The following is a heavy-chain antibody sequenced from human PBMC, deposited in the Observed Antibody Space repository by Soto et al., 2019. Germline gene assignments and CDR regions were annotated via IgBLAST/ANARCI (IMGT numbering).Heavy chain of an antibody. CDR2: IWYDGSRN. Sequence: QVQLVESGGGVVQPGRSLRLSCVGSGFTFGSYGMHWVRQAPGKGLEWVAVIWYDGSRNYYADSVEGRFTIFRDDSKNTLSLQMTSLKTEDTAVYFCARWYGTGMLFDLWGQGTLVTVSS. CDR1: GFTFGSYG. CDR3: ARWYGTGMLFDL. J-gene: IGHJ5*02. V-gene: IGHV3-33*01. D-gene: IGHD2-8*01.